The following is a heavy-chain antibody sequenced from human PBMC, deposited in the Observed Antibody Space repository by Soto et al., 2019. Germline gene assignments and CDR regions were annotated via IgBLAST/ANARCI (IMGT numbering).Heavy chain of an antibody. CDR3: AKVRRRLRGWLDAFDI. J-gene: IGHJ3*02. V-gene: IGHV3-23*01. CDR2: ISGSGGST. Sequence: EVQLLESGGGLVQPGGSLRLSCAASGFTFSSYAMSWVRQAPGKGLEWVSAISGSGGSTYYADSVKGRFTISRDNSKNTLYLQMNSLRAEDTAVYYCAKVRRRLRGWLDAFDIWGQGTMVTVSS. CDR1: GFTFSSYA. D-gene: IGHD6-19*01.